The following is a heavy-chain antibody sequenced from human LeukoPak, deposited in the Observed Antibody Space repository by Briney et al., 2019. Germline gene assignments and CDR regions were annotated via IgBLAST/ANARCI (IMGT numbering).Heavy chain of an antibody. CDR2: NYSGGTT. Sequence: GGSLRLSCAASVFTVNSNYMSWFRQARAQGLEGGSINYSGGTTHYADYVKGRCTISRDNSKTSLYLEMDSLRTEDTAVYYCARTYYSGSGTYQRWFDPWGQGTLVTVSS. D-gene: IGHD3-10*01. V-gene: IGHV3-53*01. CDR3: ARTYYSGSGTYQRWFDP. J-gene: IGHJ5*02. CDR1: VFTVNSNY.